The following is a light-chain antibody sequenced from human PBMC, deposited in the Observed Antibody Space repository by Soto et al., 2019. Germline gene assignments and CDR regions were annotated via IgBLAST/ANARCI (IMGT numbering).Light chain of an antibody. CDR1: QRISSK. CDR2: GAS. Sequence: EIGMTQSPATLSVSPRERATLSCRASQRISSKLAWYQQKPGQAPRLLIYGASTRATGIPERFSGSGSGTEFTLTISSLQSEDFAVYYCQQYNNWPPAYTFGQGTKVDIK. J-gene: IGKJ2*01. V-gene: IGKV3-15*01. CDR3: QQYNNWPPAYT.